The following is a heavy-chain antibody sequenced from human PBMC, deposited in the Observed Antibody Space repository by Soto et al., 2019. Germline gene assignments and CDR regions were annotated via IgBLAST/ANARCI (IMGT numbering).Heavy chain of an antibody. CDR1: GYSVSSNTAS. Sequence: TLSLTCVISGYSVSSNTASWNWIRQSPSRGLEWLGRTYFRSKWYNDYAVSVKSRIIINPDTSNNQFSLQLNSVTPEDTAVYFCATGYNIGPKTGYAFDLWGHGIIVPVSS. D-gene: IGHD1-1*01. CDR2: TYFRSKWYN. CDR3: ATGYNIGPKTGYAFDL. J-gene: IGHJ4*01. V-gene: IGHV6-1*01.